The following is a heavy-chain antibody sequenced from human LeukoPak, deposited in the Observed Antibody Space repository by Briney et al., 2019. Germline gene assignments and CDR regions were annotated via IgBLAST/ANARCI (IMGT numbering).Heavy chain of an antibody. CDR1: GYTFTSYG. V-gene: IGHV1-18*01. Sequence: GASVKVSCKASGYTFTSYGISWVRQAPGQALELMGWMSAYSGNTNYAQKLQGRVTMTPDTSTSTAYMELRSLRSDDTAVYYCARADVLRYFDWLNPFDYWGQGTLVTVSS. CDR2: MSAYSGNT. J-gene: IGHJ4*02. CDR3: ARADVLRYFDWLNPFDY. D-gene: IGHD3-9*01.